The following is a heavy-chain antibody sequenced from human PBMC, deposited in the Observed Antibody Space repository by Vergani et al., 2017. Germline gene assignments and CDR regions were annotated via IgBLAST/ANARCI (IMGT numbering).Heavy chain of an antibody. J-gene: IGHJ2*01. CDR3: AIGVYYYDSSGYFGWYFDL. CDR2: IYPGDSDT. V-gene: IGHV5-51*01. D-gene: IGHD3-22*01. Sequence: EVQLVQSGAEVKKPGESLKISCKGSGYSFTSYWIGWVRQMPGKGLEWMGIIYPGDSDTRYSPSFQGQVTISADKSISTAYLQGSSLKASDTAMYYCAIGVYYYDSSGYFGWYFDLWGRGTLVTVSS. CDR1: GYSFTSYW.